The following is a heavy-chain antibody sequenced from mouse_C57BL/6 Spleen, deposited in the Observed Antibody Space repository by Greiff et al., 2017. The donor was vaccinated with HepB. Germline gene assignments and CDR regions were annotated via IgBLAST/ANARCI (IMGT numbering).Heavy chain of an antibody. D-gene: IGHD2-4*01. CDR1: GFTFSSYG. V-gene: IGHV5-6*01. CDR3: ARQGDYDEKDGFAY. Sequence: EVKLMESGGDLVKPGGSLKLSCAASGFTFSSYGMSWVRQTPDKRLEWVATISSGGSYTYYPDSVKGRFTISRDNAKNTLYLQMSSLKSEDTAMYYVARQGDYDEKDGFAYWGQGTLVTVSA. J-gene: IGHJ3*01. CDR2: ISSGGSYT.